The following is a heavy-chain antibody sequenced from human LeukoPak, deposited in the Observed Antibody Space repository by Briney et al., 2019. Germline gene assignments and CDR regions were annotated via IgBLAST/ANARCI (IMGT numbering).Heavy chain of an antibody. D-gene: IGHD3-22*01. CDR2: IYYSGST. CDR1: GGSISSGGYY. V-gene: IGHV4-31*03. J-gene: IGHJ3*02. CDR3: ARTVYYDSSGAFDI. Sequence: SETLSLTCTVSGGSISSGGYYWSWIRQHPGKGLEWIGYIYYSGSTYYNPSLKSRVTISVDTSKNQFSLKLSSVTAADTAVYYCARTVYYDSSGAFDIWGQGKMVTVSS.